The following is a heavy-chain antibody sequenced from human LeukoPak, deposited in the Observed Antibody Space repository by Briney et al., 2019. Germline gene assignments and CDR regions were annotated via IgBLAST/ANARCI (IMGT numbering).Heavy chain of an antibody. D-gene: IGHD4-17*01. V-gene: IGHV4-59*08. CDR1: GGSIGSYY. Sequence: PSETLSLTCTVSGGSIGSYYWSWIRQPPGKGLEWIGYIYYSGSTNYNPSLKSRVTISVDTSKNQFSLKLSSVTAADTAVYYCARHVKEFGDQSGMAWGQGTLVTVSS. CDR3: ARHVKEFGDQSGMA. CDR2: IYYSGST. J-gene: IGHJ5*02.